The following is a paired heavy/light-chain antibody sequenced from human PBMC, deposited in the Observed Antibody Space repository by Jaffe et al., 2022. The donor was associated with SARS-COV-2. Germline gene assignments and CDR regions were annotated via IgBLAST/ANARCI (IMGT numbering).Heavy chain of an antibody. J-gene: IGHJ4*02. CDR1: GGSISSGNYF. V-gene: IGHV4-31*03. CDR2: IYDSGST. CDR3: AGSGSYLGY. D-gene: IGHD3-10*01. Sequence: QVQLQESGPGLVKPSQTLSLTCTVSGGSISSGNYFWSWIRQHPGKGLEWIGHIYDSGSTYYNPSLKSRVTISADTSKSQLSLRLGSVTAADTAVYYCAGSGSYLGYWGQGTLVTVSS.
Light chain of an antibody. CDR2: DAS. J-gene: IGKJ2*01. CDR1: QDISNY. V-gene: IGKV1-33*01. CDR3: QQYDDLLSYT. Sequence: DIQMTQSPSSLSASVGDRVTVTCQASQDISNYLNWYQQKPGKAPKLLIYDASNLETGVPSRFSGSGSGTHFTFTISSLQPEDIATYFCQQYDDLLSYTFGQGTKVEIK.